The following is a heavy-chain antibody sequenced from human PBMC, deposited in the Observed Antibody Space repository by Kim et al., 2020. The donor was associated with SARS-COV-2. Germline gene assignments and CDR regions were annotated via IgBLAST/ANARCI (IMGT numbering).Heavy chain of an antibody. D-gene: IGHD3-10*01. V-gene: IGHV1-18*01. CDR3: ARDRSSGSYPFDY. Sequence: ASVKVSCKASGYTFTSNGISWVRQAPGQGLEWMGWISAYNNNTNYAQKFQGRVTMTTDTSTSTGYMELRSLRSDDTAVYYCARDRSSGSYPFDYWGQGTLVTVSS. CDR1: GYTFTSNG. CDR2: ISAYNNNT. J-gene: IGHJ4*02.